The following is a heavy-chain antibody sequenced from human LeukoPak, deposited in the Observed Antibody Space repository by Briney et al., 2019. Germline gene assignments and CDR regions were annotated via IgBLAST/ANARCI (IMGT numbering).Heavy chain of an antibody. V-gene: IGHV1-2*02. J-gene: IGHJ6*02. CDR2: INPNSGDT. CDR3: ARDMGQRLLGYYYYGMDV. CDR1: GYTFTGYY. D-gene: IGHD2-21*01. Sequence: GASVKVSCKASGYTFTGYYLHWVRQAPGQGLEWMGWINPNSGDTNYAHKFQGRVTMTTDTSITTAYMELSRLRSDDTAVYYCARDMGQRLLGYYYYGMDVWGQGTTVTVSS.